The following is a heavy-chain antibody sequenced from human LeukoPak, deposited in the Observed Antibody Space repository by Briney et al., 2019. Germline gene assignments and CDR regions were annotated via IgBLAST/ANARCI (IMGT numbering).Heavy chain of an antibody. V-gene: IGHV3-48*03. CDR1: GFALTDYD. D-gene: IGHD3-9*01. CDR3: ARILTGYPPRDY. Sequence: GSLRLSCAASGFALTDYDMNWVRQAPGKGLEWVSYISSSATMIYYADSVKGRFTIFRDNDKNSLYLQMNSLRAKDTAIYYCARILTGYPPRDYWGQGTLVTVSS. J-gene: IGHJ4*02. CDR2: ISSSATMI.